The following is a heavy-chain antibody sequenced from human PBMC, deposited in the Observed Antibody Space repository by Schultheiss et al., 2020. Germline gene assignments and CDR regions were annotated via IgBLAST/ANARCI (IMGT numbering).Heavy chain of an antibody. D-gene: IGHD3-22*01. V-gene: IGHV4-59*01. CDR1: GGSISSYY. CDR3: ASTQYYYDSSGVLQH. J-gene: IGHJ1*01. Sequence: SETLSLTCTVSGGSISSYYWSWIRQPPGKGLEWIGYIYYSGSTNYNPSLKSRVTISVDTSKNQFSLKLSSVTAADTAVYYCASTQYYYDSSGVLQHWGQGTLVTVSS. CDR2: IYYSGST.